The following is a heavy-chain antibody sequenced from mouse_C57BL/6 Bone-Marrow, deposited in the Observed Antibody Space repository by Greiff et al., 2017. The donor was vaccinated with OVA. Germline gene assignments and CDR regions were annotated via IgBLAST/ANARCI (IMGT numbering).Heavy chain of an antibody. V-gene: IGHV2-5*01. CDR3: AKNGGDYVHRGWYFDY. CDR1: GFSLTSYG. Sequence: VQLQQSGPGLVQPSQSLSITCTVSGFSLTSYGVHWVRQSPGKGLEWLGVIWRGGSTDYNAAFMSRLSITKDNSKSQVFFKMNSLQADDTAIYYCAKNGGDYVHRGWYFDYWGQGTTLTVSS. CDR2: IWRGGST. D-gene: IGHD1-1*02. J-gene: IGHJ2*01.